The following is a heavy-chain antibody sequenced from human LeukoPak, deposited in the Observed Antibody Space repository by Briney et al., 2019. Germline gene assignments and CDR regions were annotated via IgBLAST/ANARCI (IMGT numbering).Heavy chain of an antibody. CDR2: ISAYNGNT. CDR3: ARVMITFGGAYYYYYYYMDV. Sequence: ASVKVSCKASGYTFTSYGISWVRQAPGQGLEWMGWISAYNGNTNYAQKLQGRVTMTTDTSTSTAYMELRSLRSDDTAVYYCARVMITFGGAYYYYYYYMDVWGKGTTVTISS. J-gene: IGHJ6*03. CDR1: GYTFTSYG. D-gene: IGHD3-16*01. V-gene: IGHV1-18*01.